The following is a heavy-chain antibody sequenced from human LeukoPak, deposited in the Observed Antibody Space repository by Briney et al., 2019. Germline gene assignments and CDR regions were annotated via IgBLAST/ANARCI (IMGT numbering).Heavy chain of an antibody. CDR2: IYYSGSS. V-gene: IGHV4-39*07. D-gene: IGHD3-10*01. CDR1: GDSISSSSYY. Sequence: SETLSLTCSVSGDSISSSSYYWGWIRQPPGKGLEWIGSIYYSGSSYYNPSLKGRLTISVDTSKNQFSLRLSSVTAADTAVYYCARDSKVRGVMGYWGQGTLVTVSS. J-gene: IGHJ4*02. CDR3: ARDSKVRGVMGY.